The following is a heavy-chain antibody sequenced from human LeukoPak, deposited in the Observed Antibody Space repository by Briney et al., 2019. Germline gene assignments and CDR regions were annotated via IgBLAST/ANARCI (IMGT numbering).Heavy chain of an antibody. CDR1: GGTFSSYA. D-gene: IGHD5-18*01. Sequence: GASVKVSCKASGGTFSSYAISWVRQAPGQGLEWMGGIIPIFGTANYAQKFQGRVTIIADESTSTAYMELSSLRSEDTAVYYCAITGIQLWGYPAYWGQGTLVTVSS. J-gene: IGHJ4*02. CDR2: IIPIFGTA. CDR3: AITGIQLWGYPAY. V-gene: IGHV1-69*13.